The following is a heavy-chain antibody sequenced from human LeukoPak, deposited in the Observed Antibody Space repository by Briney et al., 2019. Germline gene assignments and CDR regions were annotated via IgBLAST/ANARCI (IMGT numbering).Heavy chain of an antibody. CDR2: ISSSSSYI. D-gene: IGHD1-26*01. J-gene: IGHJ4*02. CDR1: GFTFSSYS. Sequence: GGSLRLSCTASGFTFSSYSMNWVRQAPGKGLEWVSSISSSSSYIYYADSVKGRFTISRDNAKNSLYLQMNSLGAADTDVYSCARVRDVGATTFDYWGQGTLVTVSS. V-gene: IGHV3-21*04. CDR3: ARVRDVGATTFDY.